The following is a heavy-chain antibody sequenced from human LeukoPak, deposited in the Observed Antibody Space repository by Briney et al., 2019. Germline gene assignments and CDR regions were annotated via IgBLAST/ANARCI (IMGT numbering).Heavy chain of an antibody. Sequence: ASVKVSCEASGFTFTDYYMHWVRQAPGQGLEWMGWVNPNTGGTDYAQNFQGRVTLTRDTSMTTAYMDQSRLTSDDTAVYYCAPGGTGTTTTFFDYWGQGTLVTVSS. CDR3: APGGTGTTTTFFDY. D-gene: IGHD1-1*01. CDR2: VNPNTGGT. CDR1: GFTFTDYY. V-gene: IGHV1-2*02. J-gene: IGHJ4*02.